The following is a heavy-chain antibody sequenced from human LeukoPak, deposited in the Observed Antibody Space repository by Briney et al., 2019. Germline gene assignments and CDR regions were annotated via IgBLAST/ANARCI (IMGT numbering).Heavy chain of an antibody. Sequence: SVKLSCKASGGTFSSYAISWVRQPPGQGLEWMGRIIPILGIANYAQKFQGRVTITADKSTSTAYMELSSLRSEDTAVYYCAREFGYSYGLVDYWGQGTLVTVSS. V-gene: IGHV1-69*04. D-gene: IGHD5-18*01. CDR3: AREFGYSYGLVDY. CDR2: IIPILGIA. CDR1: GGTFSSYA. J-gene: IGHJ4*02.